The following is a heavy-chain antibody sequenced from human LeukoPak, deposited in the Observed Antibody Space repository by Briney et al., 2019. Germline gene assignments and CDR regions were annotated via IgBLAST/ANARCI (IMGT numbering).Heavy chain of an antibody. CDR2: ISYDGSHK. V-gene: IGHV3-30-3*01. D-gene: IGHD3-22*01. CDR1: GFTLSSYA. J-gene: IGHJ6*02. CDR3: AREFYYDSSGYYIIYYYYYGMDV. Sequence: TGGSLRLSCAASGFTLSSYAMHWVRQAPGKGLEWVAVISYDGSHKYYADSVKGRFTISRDNSKNTLYLQMNSLRAEDTAVYYCAREFYYDSSGYYIIYYYYYGMDVWGQGTTVTVSS.